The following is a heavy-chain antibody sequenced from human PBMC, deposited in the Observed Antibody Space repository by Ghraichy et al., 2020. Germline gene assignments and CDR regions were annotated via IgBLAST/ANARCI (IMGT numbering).Heavy chain of an antibody. J-gene: IGHJ4*02. CDR3: AGGGGCVSVY. CDR2: INQDGSEE. Sequence: GEPLNISCAASGFTFSAFWMTWVRQAPGKGLEWVANINQDGSEESYMDSVKGRFTISRDNAKNSVYLQMNSLRVEDTAVYYCAGGGGCVSVYWGQGTLVTVSS. V-gene: IGHV3-7*01. CDR1: GFTFSAFW. D-gene: IGHD6-19*01.